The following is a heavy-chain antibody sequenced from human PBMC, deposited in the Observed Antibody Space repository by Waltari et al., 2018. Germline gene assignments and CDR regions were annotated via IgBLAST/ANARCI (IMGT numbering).Heavy chain of an antibody. V-gene: IGHV1-69-2*01. Sequence: EVQLVQSGAEVKKPGAAARISCRASGYTFTDYYIHWIQQAPGKGLTWMGRVDPELGDTLSVPQFQGRLTLTADTSRDTAYMELTSLHYDDTAVYYCARGPLGAAHWFDSWGQGTLVTVSS. CDR1: GYTFTDYY. CDR2: VDPELGDT. J-gene: IGHJ5*01. D-gene: IGHD1-26*01. CDR3: ARGPLGAAHWFDS.